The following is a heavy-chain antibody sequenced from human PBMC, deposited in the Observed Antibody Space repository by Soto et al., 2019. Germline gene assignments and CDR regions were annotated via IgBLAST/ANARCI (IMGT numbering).Heavy chain of an antibody. CDR1: GDSINNNY. CDR2: ISVSGRP. CDR3: PRDQSGPPDL. V-gene: IGHV4-4*07. J-gene: IGHJ6*02. Sequence: SETLSLTCTVSGDSINNNYWNWIRQSAGKGLEWIGRISVSGRPTYLSSLKSRISLSIDTSKNQFSLNLKFVTAADTAVYFCPRDQSGPPDLRGQGTTLTVSS.